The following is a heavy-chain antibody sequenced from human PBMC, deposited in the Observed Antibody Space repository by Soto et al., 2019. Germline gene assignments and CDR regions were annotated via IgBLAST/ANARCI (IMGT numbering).Heavy chain of an antibody. CDR3: ARVRQGCSANNCYFDP. D-gene: IGHD1-1*01. Sequence: TXYLTCPRAGDSVRARCSWKWVSHSPDKGLEWIAEVHISGHSNYNPSLRSRVSVSIDSSKNQFYLNLNSVTAADTAIYYCARVRQGCSANNCYFDPCGQGTKVTVSS. CDR2: VHISGHS. J-gene: IGHJ5*01. V-gene: IGHV4-4*02. CDR1: GDSVRARCS.